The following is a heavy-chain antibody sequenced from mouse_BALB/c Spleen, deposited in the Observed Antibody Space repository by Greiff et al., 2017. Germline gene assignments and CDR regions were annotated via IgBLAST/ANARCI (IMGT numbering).Heavy chain of an antibody. J-gene: IGHJ3*01. CDR3: ARDGGSYGFAY. Sequence: EVKLVESGGDLVKPGGSLKLSCAASGFTFSSYGMPWVRQTPDKRLEWVATISSGGSYTYYPDSVKGRFTISRDNAKNTLYLPMGSLKSEDTAMYYSARDGGSYGFAYWGQGTLVTVSA. CDR1: GFTFSSYG. D-gene: IGHD1-1*02. V-gene: IGHV5-6*01. CDR2: ISSGGSYT.